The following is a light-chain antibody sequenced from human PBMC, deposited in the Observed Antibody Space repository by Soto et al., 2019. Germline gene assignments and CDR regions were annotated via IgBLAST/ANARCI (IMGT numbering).Light chain of an antibody. CDR1: QRVSTNY. CDR2: GTS. CDR3: QHYNSYSEA. J-gene: IGKJ1*01. V-gene: IGKV3-20*01. Sequence: EVVLTQSPGTLSLSPGERATLSCRSSQRVSTNYLVWYQWKPGQAPRLLIYGTSSRATGIPDRFSGSGSGTEFTLTISSLQPDDFATYYCQHYNSYSEAFGQGTKVDI.